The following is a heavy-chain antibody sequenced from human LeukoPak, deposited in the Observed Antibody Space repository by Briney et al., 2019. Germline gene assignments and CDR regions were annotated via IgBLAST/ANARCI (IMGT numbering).Heavy chain of an antibody. CDR2: ISYDGSNK. CDR1: GFTFSSYA. D-gene: IGHD3-16*02. J-gene: IGHJ4*02. V-gene: IGHV3-30-3*01. Sequence: GGSLRLSCAASGFTFSSYAMHWVRQAPGKGLEWVAVISYDGSNKYYADSVKGRFTISRDNSKNTPYLQMNSLRAEDTAVYYCARGSYYDYVWGSYRYAAAFGYWGQGTLVTVSS. CDR3: ARGSYYDYVWGSYRYAAAFGY.